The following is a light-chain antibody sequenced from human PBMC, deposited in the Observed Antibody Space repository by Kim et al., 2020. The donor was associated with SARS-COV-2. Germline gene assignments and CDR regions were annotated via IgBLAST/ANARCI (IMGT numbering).Light chain of an antibody. J-gene: IGKJ2*01. CDR2: KAS. CDR1: QSVNSW. Sequence: SALVGDRVTITCRASQSVNSWLAWFQQKPGKAPKLLISKASNLESGVPSRFSGSGSGTEFTLTISGLQPDDFATYYCQEQNSYPLTFGQGTKLEI. V-gene: IGKV1-5*03. CDR3: QEQNSYPLT.